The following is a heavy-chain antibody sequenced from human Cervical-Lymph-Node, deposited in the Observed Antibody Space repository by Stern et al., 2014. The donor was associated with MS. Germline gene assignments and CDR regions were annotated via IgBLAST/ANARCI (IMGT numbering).Heavy chain of an antibody. V-gene: IGHV4-31*03. J-gene: IGHJ4*02. D-gene: IGHD6-19*01. CDR3: AGGTVAGLFDF. CDR1: GGSLNIGDYY. CDR2: IYNIGST. Sequence: QLQESGPGLVKPSQTLSLTCTVSGGSLNIGDYYWSWIRHLPGKGLEWIGYIYNIGSTSYNPSLKSRVSISVDTSKNQFSLNLNSVTAADTAVYYCAGGTVAGLFDFWGQGTLVTVSS.